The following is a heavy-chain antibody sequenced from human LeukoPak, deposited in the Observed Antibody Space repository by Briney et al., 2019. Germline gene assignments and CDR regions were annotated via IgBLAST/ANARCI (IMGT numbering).Heavy chain of an antibody. CDR1: GFTVSINY. D-gene: IGHD1-26*01. J-gene: IGHJ6*03. CDR3: ARLYSGSYYYYFYMDV. CDR2: IEMVART. Sequence: GGCLRLSCAASGFTVSINYMSWVRQAPGKGLEWVSVIEMVARTYYAASVKGRFTISRDNTKNTLYLQMNSLRAEDTAVYYCARLYSGSYYYYFYMDVWGKRTTVT. V-gene: IGHV3-53*01.